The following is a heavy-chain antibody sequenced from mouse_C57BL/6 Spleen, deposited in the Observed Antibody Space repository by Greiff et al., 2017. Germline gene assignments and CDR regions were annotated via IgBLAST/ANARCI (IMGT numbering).Heavy chain of an antibody. J-gene: IGHJ3*01. Sequence: VQLQQPGAELVKPGASVKLSCKASGYTFTSYWMHWVKQRPGQGLEWIGMIHPNSGSTNYNEKFKSKATLTVDKSSSTAYMQLSSLTSEDSAVYYCARQDDGYYSFAYWGQGTLVTVSA. V-gene: IGHV1-64*01. D-gene: IGHD2-3*01. CDR3: ARQDDGYYSFAY. CDR2: IHPNSGST. CDR1: GYTFTSYW.